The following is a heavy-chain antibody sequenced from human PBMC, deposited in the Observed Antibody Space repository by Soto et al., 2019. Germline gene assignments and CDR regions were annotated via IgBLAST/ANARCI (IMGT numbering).Heavy chain of an antibody. Sequence: QVQLVQSGAAVKKPGSSVKVSCKASGGTFSSYAISWVRQAPGQGLEWMGGIIPIFGKANYAQKFQGRVTITADESTSTAYMELSSLRSEDTAVYYCARNGRTGTLYYSGMDVWGQGTTVTVSS. CDR3: ARNGRTGTLYYSGMDV. J-gene: IGHJ6*02. D-gene: IGHD1-1*01. CDR1: GGTFSSYA. CDR2: IIPIFGKA. V-gene: IGHV1-69*12.